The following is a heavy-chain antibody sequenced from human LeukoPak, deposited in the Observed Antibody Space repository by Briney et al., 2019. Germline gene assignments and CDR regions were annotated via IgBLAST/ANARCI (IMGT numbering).Heavy chain of an antibody. CDR1: GGSFSGYY. V-gene: IGHV4-34*01. CDR3: AREAVAVGGSWFDP. J-gene: IGHJ5*02. D-gene: IGHD6-19*01. Sequence: PAETLSLTCGVFGGSFSGYYWSWIRQPPGQGLEWIGEINLSGNTNYNPSLKSRVSISVDTSKNQCSLHLTSVTAADTAVYYCAREAVAVGGSWFDPWGQGTLVTVSS. CDR2: INLSGNT.